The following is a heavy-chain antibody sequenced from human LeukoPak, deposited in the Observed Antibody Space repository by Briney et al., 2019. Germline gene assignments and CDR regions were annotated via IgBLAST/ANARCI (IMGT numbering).Heavy chain of an antibody. CDR1: GFTVSSNY. CDR2: IYSGGST. CDR3: ARVAIRSVYYFDY. Sequence: PGGSLRLSCAASGFTVSSNYMSWVRQAPGKGLEWVSVIYSGGSTYYADSVKGRFTISRDNSKNTLYLQMNSLRAEDTAVYYCARVAIRSVYYFDYWGQGTLVTVSS. V-gene: IGHV3-53*01. J-gene: IGHJ4*02. D-gene: IGHD3-16*01.